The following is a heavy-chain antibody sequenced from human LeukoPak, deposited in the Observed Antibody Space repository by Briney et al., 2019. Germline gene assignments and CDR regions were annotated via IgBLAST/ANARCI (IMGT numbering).Heavy chain of an antibody. CDR2: IRSKANSYAT. Sequence: PGGSLRLSCAASGFTFSGSAMHLVRQASGKGLEWVGRIRSKANSYATAYAASVKGRFTISRDDSKNTAYLQMNSLKTEDTAVYYCTRHGTYYYDSSGYPDTRNRDYWGQGTLVTVSS. J-gene: IGHJ4*02. V-gene: IGHV3-73*01. D-gene: IGHD3-22*01. CDR3: TRHGTYYYDSSGYPDTRNRDY. CDR1: GFTFSGSA.